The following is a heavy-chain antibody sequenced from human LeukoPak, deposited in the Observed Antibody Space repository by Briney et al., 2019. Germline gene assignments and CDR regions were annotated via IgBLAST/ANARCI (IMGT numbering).Heavy chain of an antibody. CDR3: ARDTAMVTLNYMDV. V-gene: IGHV1-2*06. Sequence: ASVKVSCKASEYTFTGYYVHWVRQAPGQGLEWMGRINPNSGGTNYAQKFQGRVTMTSDTSINTAYMELSSLGSDDTAVYYCARDTAMVTLNYMDVWGKGTTVTVSS. CDR1: EYTFTGYY. CDR2: INPNSGGT. J-gene: IGHJ6*03. D-gene: IGHD5-18*01.